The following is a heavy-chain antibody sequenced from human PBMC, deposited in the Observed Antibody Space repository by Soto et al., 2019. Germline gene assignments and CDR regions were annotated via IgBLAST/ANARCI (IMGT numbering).Heavy chain of an antibody. J-gene: IGHJ3*02. Sequence: QVQLVQSGAEVKKPGASVKVSCKASGYTFTSYYMHWVRQAPGQGLEWMGIINPSGGSTSYAQKFQGRVNMNRDTSTSTVYMELSSLRSEDTAVYYCARDPPGFNAFDIWGQGTMVTVSS. CDR1: GYTFTSYY. V-gene: IGHV1-46*01. D-gene: IGHD3-10*01. CDR2: INPSGGST. CDR3: ARDPPGFNAFDI.